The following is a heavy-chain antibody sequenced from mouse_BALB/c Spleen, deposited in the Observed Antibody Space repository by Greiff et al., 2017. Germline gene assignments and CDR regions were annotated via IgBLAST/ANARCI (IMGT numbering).Heavy chain of an antibody. CDR3: ARSTMIKSFAY. D-gene: IGHD2-4*01. J-gene: IGHJ3*01. CDR2: ISYSGST. CDR1: GYSITSDYA. Sequence: EVQLQESGPGLVKPSQSLSLTCTVTGYSITSDYAWNWIRQFPGNKLEWMGYISYSGSTSYNPSLKSRISITRDTSKNQYYLQLNSVTTEDTATYYCARSTMIKSFAYWGQGTLVTVSA. V-gene: IGHV3-2*02.